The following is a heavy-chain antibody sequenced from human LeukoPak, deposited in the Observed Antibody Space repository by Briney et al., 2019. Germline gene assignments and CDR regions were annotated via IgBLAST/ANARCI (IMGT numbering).Heavy chain of an antibody. V-gene: IGHV4-34*01. CDR2: INHSGST. CDR3: ARGGYYYGSGSYRPASLDY. D-gene: IGHD3-10*01. CDR1: GGSFSGYY. J-gene: IGHJ4*02. Sequence: SETLPLTCAVYGGSFSGYYWSWIRQPPGKGLEWIGEINHSGSTNYNPSLKSRVTISVDTSKNQFSLKLSSVTAADTAVYYCARGGYYYGSGSYRPASLDYWGQGTLVTVSS.